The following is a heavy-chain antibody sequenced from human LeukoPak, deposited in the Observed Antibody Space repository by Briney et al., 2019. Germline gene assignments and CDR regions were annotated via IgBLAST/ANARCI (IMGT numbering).Heavy chain of an antibody. CDR1: RYSFTSYW. J-gene: IGHJ4*02. D-gene: IGHD6-19*01. V-gene: IGHV5-51*01. CDR3: ARLRALAGIWYFDY. Sequence: GECLKISCKGSRYSFTSYWIGWVRQMPGKGLEWMGIIYPGDSDTRYSPSFQGQVTISADKSISTAYLQWSSLKASDTAMYYCARLRALAGIWYFDYWGQGTLVTVSS. CDR2: IYPGDSDT.